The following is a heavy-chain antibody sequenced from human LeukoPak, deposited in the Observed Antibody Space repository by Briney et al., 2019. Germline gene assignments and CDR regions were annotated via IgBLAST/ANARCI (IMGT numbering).Heavy chain of an antibody. CDR3: ARWWLIKGFDY. CDR1: GGSISSYY. CDR2: IYYSGST. D-gene: IGHD6-19*01. Sequence: PSETLSLTCTVPGGSISSYYWSWIRQPPGKGLEWIGYIYYSGSTNYNPSLKSRVTISVDTSKNQFSLKLSSVTAADTAVYYCARWWLIKGFDYWGQGTLVTVSS. J-gene: IGHJ4*02. V-gene: IGHV4-59*01.